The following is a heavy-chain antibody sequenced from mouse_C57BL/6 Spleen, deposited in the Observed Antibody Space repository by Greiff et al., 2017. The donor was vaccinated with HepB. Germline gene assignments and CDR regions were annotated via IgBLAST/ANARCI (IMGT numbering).Heavy chain of an antibody. V-gene: IGHV1-82*01. Sequence: QVQLKQSGPELVKPGASVKISCKASGYAFSSSWMNWVKQRPGKVLEWIGRIYPGDGDTNYNGKFKGKATLTADKSSSTAYMQLSSLTSEDSAVYFCARSDYDGYYVRAMDYWGQGTSVTVSS. CDR1: GYAFSSSW. CDR3: ARSDYDGYYVRAMDY. D-gene: IGHD2-3*01. J-gene: IGHJ4*01. CDR2: IYPGDGDT.